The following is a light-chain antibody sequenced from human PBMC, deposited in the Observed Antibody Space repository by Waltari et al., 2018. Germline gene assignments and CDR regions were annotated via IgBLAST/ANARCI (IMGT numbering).Light chain of an antibody. V-gene: IGKV1-12*02. Sequence: TCRASQAVSSWLAWYQQKPGKAPNLLIYAASTLQSGVPSRFSGSGSERDFTLTISSLQPEDFATYYCQQGNSLPLTFGPGTRVEIK. CDR3: QQGNSLPLT. CDR2: AAS. J-gene: IGKJ3*01. CDR1: QAVSSW.